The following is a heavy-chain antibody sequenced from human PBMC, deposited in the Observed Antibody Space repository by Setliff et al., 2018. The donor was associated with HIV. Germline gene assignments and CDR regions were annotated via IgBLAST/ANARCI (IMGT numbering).Heavy chain of an antibody. D-gene: IGHD6-13*01. CDR3: AREGQQLVRGPYFDY. V-gene: IGHV4-61*02. CDR1: GVSISSGSYY. J-gene: IGHJ4*02. CDR2: VFSTGTT. Sequence: PSETLSLTCTVSGVSISSGSYYWSWIRQPAGGALEWIGRVFSTGTTNYNPSLKSRVTISVDKSKNQFSLKLSSVTAADTAVYSCAREGQQLVRGPYFDYWGQGTLVTVSS.